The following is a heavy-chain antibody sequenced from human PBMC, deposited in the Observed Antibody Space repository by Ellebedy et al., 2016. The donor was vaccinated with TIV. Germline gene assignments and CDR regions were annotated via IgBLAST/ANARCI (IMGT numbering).Heavy chain of an antibody. V-gene: IGHV3-30*18. Sequence: GGSLRLXXAASGFTFSSYGMHWVRQAPGKGLEWVAVISYDGSNKYYADSVKGRFTISRDNSKNTLYLQMNSLRAEDTAVYYCAKDGPIVVVPAAIYYYYMDVWGKGTTVTVSS. J-gene: IGHJ6*03. CDR3: AKDGPIVVVPAAIYYYYMDV. CDR2: ISYDGSNK. CDR1: GFTFSSYG. D-gene: IGHD2-2*01.